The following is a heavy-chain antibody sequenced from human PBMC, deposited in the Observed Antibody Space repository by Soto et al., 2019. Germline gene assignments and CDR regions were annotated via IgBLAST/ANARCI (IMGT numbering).Heavy chain of an antibody. D-gene: IGHD6-6*01. Sequence: ASVKVSCKASGYTFTSYARHWVRQAPGQRLEWMGWINAGNGNTKYSQKFQGRVTITRDTSASTAYMELSSLRSEDTAVYYCARVASIAASTKFDYWGQGTLVTVSS. CDR1: GYTFTSYA. CDR3: ARVASIAASTKFDY. J-gene: IGHJ4*02. CDR2: INAGNGNT. V-gene: IGHV1-3*01.